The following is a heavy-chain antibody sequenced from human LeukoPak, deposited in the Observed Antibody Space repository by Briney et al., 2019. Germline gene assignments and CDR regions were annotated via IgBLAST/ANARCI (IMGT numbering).Heavy chain of an antibody. V-gene: IGHV3-30*02. J-gene: IGHJ5*02. Sequence: GGSLRLSCAASGFTFSSYGMHWVRQAPGKGLEWVAFIRYDGSNKYYADSVKGRFTISRDNSKNTLCLQMNSLRAEDTAVYYCAKDDRSAYYYTWFDPWGQGTLVTVSS. D-gene: IGHD3-22*01. CDR1: GFTFSSYG. CDR2: IRYDGSNK. CDR3: AKDDRSAYYYTWFDP.